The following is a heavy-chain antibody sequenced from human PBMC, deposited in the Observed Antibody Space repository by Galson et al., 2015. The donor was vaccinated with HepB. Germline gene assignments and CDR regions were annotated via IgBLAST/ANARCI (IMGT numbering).Heavy chain of an antibody. CDR2: IWYDGSNK. Sequence: SLRLSCAASGFTFSSYGMHWVRQAPGKGLEWVAVIWYDGSNKYYADSVKGRFTISRDNSKNTLYLQMNSLRAEDTAVYYCARCGLPAAIGWFDPWGQGTLVTVSS. J-gene: IGHJ5*02. CDR1: GFTFSSYG. D-gene: IGHD2-2*01. CDR3: ARCGLPAAIGWFDP. V-gene: IGHV3-33*01.